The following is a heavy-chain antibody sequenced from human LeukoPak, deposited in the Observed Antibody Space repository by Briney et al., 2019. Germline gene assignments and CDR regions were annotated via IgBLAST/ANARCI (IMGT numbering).Heavy chain of an antibody. CDR2: IYHSGST. CDR1: GGSISSSNW. V-gene: IGHV4-4*02. D-gene: IGHD1-26*01. CDR3: ARGLDSGSYYFDY. Sequence: SETLSLTCAVSGGSISSSNWWSWVRQPPGKGLEWIGEIYHSGSTNYNPSLKSRVTISVDKSKNQFPLKLSSVTAADTAVYYCARGLDSGSYYFDYWGQGTLVTVSS. J-gene: IGHJ4*02.